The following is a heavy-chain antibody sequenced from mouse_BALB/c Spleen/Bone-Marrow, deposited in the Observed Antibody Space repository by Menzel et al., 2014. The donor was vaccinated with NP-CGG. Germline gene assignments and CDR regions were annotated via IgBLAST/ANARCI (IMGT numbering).Heavy chain of an antibody. Sequence: EVKLVESGGGLVQPGGSLKLSCAASRFDFRRYWMSWVRQAPGKGLEWIGEINPDSSTINYTPSLKDKFIISRDNAKNTLYLQISKVRSEDTALYYCARLNYYGNLFVWGAGTTVTVSS. V-gene: IGHV4-1*02. CDR1: RFDFRRYW. CDR3: ARLNYYGNLFV. CDR2: INPDSSTI. J-gene: IGHJ1*01. D-gene: IGHD1-1*01.